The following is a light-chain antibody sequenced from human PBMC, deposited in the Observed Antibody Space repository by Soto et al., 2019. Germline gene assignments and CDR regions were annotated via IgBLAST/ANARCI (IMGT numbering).Light chain of an antibody. V-gene: IGLV2-18*01. CDR3: SLYTSENAYV. Sequence: QSALTQPPSVSGSPGQSVTISCTGTSTDFVSYNRVSWYQQPPGTAPKLMIYEVSKRPSGVPDRFSGSKSGNTDSLTISGLQAADEADYYCSLYTSENAYVFGTGTKVTVL. CDR1: STDFVSYNR. J-gene: IGLJ1*01. CDR2: EVS.